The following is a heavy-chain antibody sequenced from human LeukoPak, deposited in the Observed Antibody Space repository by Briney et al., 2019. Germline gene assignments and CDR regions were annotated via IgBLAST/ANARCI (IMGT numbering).Heavy chain of an antibody. V-gene: IGHV3-23*01. CDR2: ISGSGGST. J-gene: IGHJ4*02. Sequence: PGGSLRLSCAASGFTFSSYAMSWVRQAPGKGLEWVSAISGSGGSTYYADSVKGRFTISRDNSKNTLYLQMNSLRAEDTAVYYCLSMVRGVKAYDYWGQGTLVTVSS. D-gene: IGHD3-10*01. CDR1: GFTFSSYA. CDR3: LSMVRGVKAYDY.